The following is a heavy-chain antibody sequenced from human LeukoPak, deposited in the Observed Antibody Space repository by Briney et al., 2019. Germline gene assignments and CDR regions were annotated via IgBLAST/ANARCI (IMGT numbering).Heavy chain of an antibody. V-gene: IGHV4-31*03. Sequence: SQTLSLTCNVSGVSVSGGRYYWTWIRQHPGNGLEWIGFKYYSGSAKYNPSLKSRLTISIDTSKNQFPLQLSSVTAADTATYYCATPHCSCISCLDVFNMWGQGTRVTVSS. CDR2: KYYSGSA. D-gene: IGHD2-2*01. CDR3: ATPHCSCISCLDVFNM. J-gene: IGHJ3*02. CDR1: GVSVSGGRYY.